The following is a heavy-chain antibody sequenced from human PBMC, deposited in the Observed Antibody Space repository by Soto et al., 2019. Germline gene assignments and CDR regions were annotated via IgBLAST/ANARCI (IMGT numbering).Heavy chain of an antibody. J-gene: IGHJ5*02. V-gene: IGHV1-18*01. CDR2: ISAYNGNT. Sequence: ASVKVSCKASGYTFTSYGISWVRQAPGQGLEWMGWISAYNGNTNYAQKLQGRVTMTTDTSTSTAYMELRSLRSDDTAVYYCARVPTMVRGVITLFDPWGQGTLVTVSS. D-gene: IGHD3-10*01. CDR1: GYTFTSYG. CDR3: ARVPTMVRGVITLFDP.